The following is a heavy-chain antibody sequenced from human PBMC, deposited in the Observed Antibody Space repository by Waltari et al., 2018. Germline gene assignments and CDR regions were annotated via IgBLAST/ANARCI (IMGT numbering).Heavy chain of an antibody. D-gene: IGHD6-19*01. CDR2: ISISSSYI. CDR1: GFTFSSYS. V-gene: IGHV3-21*01. Sequence: EVQLVESGGGLVKPGGSLRLSCAASGFTFSSYSMNWVRQAPGNVLALFSSISISSSYIYYACSVKGRFTISRDNAKNSLYLQMNSLRAEDTAVYYCARGPGYSSGWGIWGQGTMVTVSS. CDR3: ARGPGYSSGWGI. J-gene: IGHJ3*02.